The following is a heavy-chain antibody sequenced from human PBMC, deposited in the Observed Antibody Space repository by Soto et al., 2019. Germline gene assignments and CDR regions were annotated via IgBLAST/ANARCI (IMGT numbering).Heavy chain of an antibody. CDR1: GYTFTGYY. CDR2: INPNSGGT. CDR3: ARGPNVLRFLEWSHYYYYYGTDV. Sequence: GASVKVSCKASGYTFTGYYMHWVRQAPGQGLEWMGWINPNSGGTNYAQKFQGRVTMTRDTSISTAYMELSRLRSDDTAVYYCARGPNVLRFLEWSHYYYYYGTDVWGQGTTVTVSS. V-gene: IGHV1-2*02. D-gene: IGHD3-3*01. J-gene: IGHJ6*02.